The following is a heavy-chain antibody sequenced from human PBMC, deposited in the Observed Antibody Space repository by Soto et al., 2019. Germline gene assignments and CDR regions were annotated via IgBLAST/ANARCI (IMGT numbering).Heavy chain of an antibody. Sequence: SGGSLRLSCAASGFTFRNNVLSWVRQAPGKGLDWVSGITGSGRDTYYADSVKGRFTISRDNSKNMVFLEMNRLRADDTAVYYCAKVFSPEGGNYFEYWGQGTLVTVSS. CDR3: AKVFSPEGGNYFEY. CDR1: GFTFRNNV. J-gene: IGHJ4*02. V-gene: IGHV3-23*01. CDR2: ITGSGRDT.